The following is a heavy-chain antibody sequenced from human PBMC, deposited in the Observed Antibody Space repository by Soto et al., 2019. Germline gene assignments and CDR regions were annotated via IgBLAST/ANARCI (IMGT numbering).Heavy chain of an antibody. V-gene: IGHV1-69*13. CDR2: IIPIFGTA. CDR3: AKSSVSSGWYSAVMDV. J-gene: IGHJ6*02. D-gene: IGHD6-19*01. CDR1: GGTFSSYA. Sequence: GASVKVSCKASGGTFSSYAISWGRQAPGQGLEWMGGIIPIFGTANYAQKFQGRVTITADESTSTAYMELSSLRSEDTAVYYCAKSSVSSGWYSAVMDVWGQGTTVTVSS.